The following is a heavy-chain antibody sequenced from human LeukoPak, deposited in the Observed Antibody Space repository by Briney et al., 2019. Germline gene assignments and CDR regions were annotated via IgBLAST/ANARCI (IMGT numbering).Heavy chain of an antibody. J-gene: IGHJ4*02. CDR3: ARWGDSSGYYSPFDY. D-gene: IGHD3-22*01. Sequence: SGTLSLTRAVYVGSLIGYYWSWIRQPPGKGLERIGEINHSGRTHYTTSLKSRVPISVDTSQNHFSLKLSSVTAADPAVYYCARWGDSSGYYSPFDYWGQGTLVTVSS. V-gene: IGHV4-34*01. CDR2: INHSGRT. CDR1: VGSLIGYY.